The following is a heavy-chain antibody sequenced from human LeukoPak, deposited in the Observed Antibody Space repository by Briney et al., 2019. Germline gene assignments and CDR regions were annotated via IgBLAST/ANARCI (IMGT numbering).Heavy chain of an antibody. J-gene: IGHJ4*02. D-gene: IGHD6-13*01. CDR2: ISSSSSYI. Sequence: GGSLRLSCAASGLTFSIHWMNWVRQAPGKGLEWVSSISSSSSYIYYADSVKGRFTISRDNAKNSLYLQMNSPRAEDTAVYYCAREYSSSWYEFDYWGQGTLVTVSS. CDR3: AREYSSSWYEFDY. CDR1: GLTFSIHW. V-gene: IGHV3-21*01.